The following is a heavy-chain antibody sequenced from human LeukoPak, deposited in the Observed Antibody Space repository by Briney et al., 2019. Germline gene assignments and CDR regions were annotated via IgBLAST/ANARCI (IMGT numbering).Heavy chain of an antibody. CDR2: IYYSGST. Sequence: SETLSLTCTVSGGSISSSSYYWGWIRQPPGKGLEWIGSIYYSGSTYYNPSLKSRVTISVDTSKNQFSLKLSSVTAADTAVYYCARGRPGYSSGWPYNWFDPWGQGTLVTVSS. CDR1: GGSISSSSYY. D-gene: IGHD6-19*01. V-gene: IGHV4-39*07. CDR3: ARGRPGYSSGWPYNWFDP. J-gene: IGHJ5*02.